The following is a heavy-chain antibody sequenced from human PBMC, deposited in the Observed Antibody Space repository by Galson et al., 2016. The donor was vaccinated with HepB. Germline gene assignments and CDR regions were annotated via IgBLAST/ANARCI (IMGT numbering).Heavy chain of an antibody. D-gene: IGHD4-11*01. Sequence: SLRLSCAASGFTPSNHWMSWVRQAPGKGLEWVAGISQDGGKKDYLESVKGRFTISRDNAKNSLYLQMNSLRAEDTAVYYCARVMSVSDAFDIWGQGTMVTVSS. V-gene: IGHV3-7*01. CDR1: GFTPSNHW. CDR2: ISQDGGKK. J-gene: IGHJ3*02. CDR3: ARVMSVSDAFDI.